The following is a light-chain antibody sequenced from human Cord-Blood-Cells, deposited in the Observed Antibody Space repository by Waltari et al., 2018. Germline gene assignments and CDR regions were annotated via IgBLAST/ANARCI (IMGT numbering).Light chain of an antibody. CDR2: DFS. J-gene: IGLJ2*01. Sequence: QSALTQPRSVSGSPGQPVTISCTGTSSDVGGYNYVSWYQQHPGKAPKLMIYDFSKRPAGVPVRFSGSNSGNTASLTISGLQAEDEADYYCCSYAGSYTVVFGGGTKLTVL. CDR3: CSYAGSYTVV. CDR1: SSDVGGYNY. V-gene: IGLV2-11*01.